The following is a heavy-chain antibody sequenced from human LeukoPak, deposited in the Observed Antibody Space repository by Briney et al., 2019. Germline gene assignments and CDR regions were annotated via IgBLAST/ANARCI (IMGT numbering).Heavy chain of an antibody. D-gene: IGHD2-15*01. CDR3: AREVNVAYRSGGSCTQGGFDP. J-gene: IGHJ5*02. V-gene: IGHV4-31*03. CDR1: GGSISSGGYY. CDR2: IYYSGST. Sequence: SQTLSLTCTVSGGSISSGGYYWSWIRQHPGKGLEWIGYIYYSGSTYYNPSLKSRVTISVDTSKNQFSLKLSSATAADTAVYYCAREVNVAYRSGGSCTQGGFDPWGQGTLVTVSS.